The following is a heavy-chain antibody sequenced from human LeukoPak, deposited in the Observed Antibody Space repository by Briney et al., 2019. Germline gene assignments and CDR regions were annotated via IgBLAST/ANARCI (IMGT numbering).Heavy chain of an antibody. V-gene: IGHV4-39*01. CDR3: AKRGSGSRGDFDF. Sequence: SETLSLTCTVSGGSISASNYYWGWIRQPPGKGLEWIATIYYSGTTYYNPSLKSRVTISVDTPKNQFSLNLRSVTAADTAVYFCAKRGSGSRGDFDFWGQGTLVTVSS. D-gene: IGHD2-15*01. J-gene: IGHJ4*02. CDR1: GGSISASNYY. CDR2: IYYSGTT.